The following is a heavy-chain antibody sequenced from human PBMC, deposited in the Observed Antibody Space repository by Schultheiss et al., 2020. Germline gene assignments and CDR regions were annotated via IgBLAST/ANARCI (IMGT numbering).Heavy chain of an antibody. J-gene: IGHJ5*02. D-gene: IGHD7-27*01. CDR1: GFTFSDHR. CDR2: ISGSGANT. CDR3: AKDAGNWVGWFDP. Sequence: GGSLRLSCAASGFTFSDHRMEWVRQAPGKGLEWVSIISGSGANTHYADSVKGRFTISRENSKNTLYLQMNSLRAEDTAVYYCAKDAGNWVGWFDPWGQGTLVTVSS. V-gene: IGHV3-23*01.